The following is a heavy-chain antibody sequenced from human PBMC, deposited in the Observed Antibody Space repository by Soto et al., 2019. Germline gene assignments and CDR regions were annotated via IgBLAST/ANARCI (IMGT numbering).Heavy chain of an antibody. D-gene: IGHD3-3*01. CDR3: ARTPYYDFWSGYYKGNWFDP. Sequence: ASVKVSCKASGYTFTSYGISWVRQAPGQGLEWMGWISAYNGNTNYAQKLQGRVTMTTDTSTSTAYMELRSLRSDDTAVYYCARTPYYDFWSGYYKGNWFDPWGQGTLVTVSS. J-gene: IGHJ5*02. CDR1: GYTFTSYG. CDR2: ISAYNGNT. V-gene: IGHV1-18*04.